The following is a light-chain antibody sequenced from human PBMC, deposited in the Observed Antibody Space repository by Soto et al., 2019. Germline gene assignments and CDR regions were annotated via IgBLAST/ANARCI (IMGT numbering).Light chain of an antibody. J-gene: IGLJ2*01. CDR1: SSNIGAGYD. CDR2: GNS. CDR3: QSYDSSLSGSV. V-gene: IGLV1-40*01. Sequence: QAVVTQPPSVSGAPGQRVTISCTGSSSNIGAGYDVHWYQQLPGTAPKLLIYGNSNRHSGVPDRFSGSKSGTSASLAITGLQAEDEADYYGQSYDSSLSGSVFGGGTKLTVL.